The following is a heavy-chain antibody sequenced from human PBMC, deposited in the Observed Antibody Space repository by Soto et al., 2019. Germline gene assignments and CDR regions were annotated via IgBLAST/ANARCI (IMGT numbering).Heavy chain of an antibody. CDR3: ARCSSTSCYIMASFDY. CDR1: GFTFDDYA. J-gene: IGHJ4*02. Sequence: EVQLVESGGGVVRPGGSLRLSCAASGFTFDDYAMSWVRQAPGKGREWVAGINWNGRSTTYADSLKGRFTISRDNAKNSLHLQINSLRAEDTALYFCARCSSTSCYIMASFDYWGQGTLVTVSS. V-gene: IGHV3-20*04. CDR2: INWNGRST. D-gene: IGHD2-2*02.